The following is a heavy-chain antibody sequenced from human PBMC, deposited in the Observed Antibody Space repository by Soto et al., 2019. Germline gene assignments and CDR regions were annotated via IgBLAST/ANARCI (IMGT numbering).Heavy chain of an antibody. D-gene: IGHD3-16*02. CDR2: ISAYNGNT. CDR3: ARFSRLVKPVIDYYGMDV. Sequence: GASVKVSCKASGYTFTSYGISWVRQAPGQGLEWMGWISAYNGNTNYAQKLQGRVTMTTDTSTSTAYMELRSLRSDDTAVYYCARFSRLVKPVIDYYGMDVWGQGTTVTVSS. CDR1: GYTFTSYG. V-gene: IGHV1-18*01. J-gene: IGHJ6*02.